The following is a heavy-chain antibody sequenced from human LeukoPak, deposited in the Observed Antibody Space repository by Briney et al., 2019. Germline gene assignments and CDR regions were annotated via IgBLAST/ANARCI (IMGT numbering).Heavy chain of an antibody. CDR1: GFTFSSYS. V-gene: IGHV3-21*01. D-gene: IGHD5-18*01. Sequence: GSLRLSCAASGFTFSSYSMNWVRQAPGKGLEWVSSISATSNYIYYADSVKGRFTISRDSAKNSLYLQMNSLRAEDTAVYFCARDRSGYTFDDWGQGTLVTVSS. J-gene: IGHJ4*02. CDR2: ISATSNYI. CDR3: ARDRSGYTFDD.